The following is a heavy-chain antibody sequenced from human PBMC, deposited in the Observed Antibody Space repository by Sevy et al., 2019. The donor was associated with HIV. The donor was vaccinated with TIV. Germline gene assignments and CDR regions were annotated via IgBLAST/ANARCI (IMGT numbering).Heavy chain of an antibody. Sequence: GGSLRLSCAASGFTFANYAMHWVRQAPGKGLEWVSFISSSPTVIYYADSVKGRFTTSRDNAENSVYLQMNSLRDEDTAVYYCVRGPGYYFDHWGQGTLVTVSS. D-gene: IGHD5-12*01. CDR3: VRGPGYYFDH. J-gene: IGHJ4*02. V-gene: IGHV3-48*02. CDR1: GFTFANYA. CDR2: ISSSPTVI.